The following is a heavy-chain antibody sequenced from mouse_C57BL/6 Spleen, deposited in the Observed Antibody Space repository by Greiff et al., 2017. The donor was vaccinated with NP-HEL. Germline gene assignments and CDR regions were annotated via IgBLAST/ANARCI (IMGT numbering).Heavy chain of an antibody. D-gene: IGHD1-1*01. CDR3: ARSGYYGSSSYAMDY. V-gene: IGHV1-42*01. CDR2: INPSTGGT. Sequence: EVQLVESGPELVKPGASVKISCKASGYSFTGYYMNWVKQSPEKSLEWIGEINPSTGGTTYNQKFKAKATLTVDKSSSTAYMQLKSLTSEDSAVYYCARSGYYGSSSYAMDYWGQGTSVTVSS. CDR1: GYSFTGYY. J-gene: IGHJ4*01.